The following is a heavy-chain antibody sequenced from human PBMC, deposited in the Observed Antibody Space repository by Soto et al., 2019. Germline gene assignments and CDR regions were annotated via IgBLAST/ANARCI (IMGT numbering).Heavy chain of an antibody. J-gene: IGHJ5*02. CDR3: ARLYCSGGSCYWSENWFDP. Sequence: SETLSLTCTVSGGSISSSSYYWGWIRQAPGKGLEWIGSIYYSGSTYYNPSLKSRVTISVDTSKNQFSLKLSSVTAADTAVYYCARLYCSGGSCYWSENWFDPWGQGTLVTVSS. D-gene: IGHD2-15*01. V-gene: IGHV4-39*01. CDR1: GGSISSSSYY. CDR2: IYYSGST.